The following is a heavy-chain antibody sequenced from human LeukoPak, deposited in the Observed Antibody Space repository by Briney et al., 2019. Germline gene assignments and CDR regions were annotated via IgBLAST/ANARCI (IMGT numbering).Heavy chain of an antibody. V-gene: IGHV3-66*01. D-gene: IGHD6-13*01. J-gene: IGHJ4*02. CDR3: ARVLAAAGTGHPFDY. CDR2: IYSGGST. Sequence: GGSLRLSCAASGFTVSSNYMSWVRQAPGKGLEWVSVIYSGGSTYYADSVKGRFTISRDNSKNTLYLQMNSLRAEDTAVYYCARVLAAAGTGHPFDYWGQGTLVTVSS. CDR1: GFTVSSNY.